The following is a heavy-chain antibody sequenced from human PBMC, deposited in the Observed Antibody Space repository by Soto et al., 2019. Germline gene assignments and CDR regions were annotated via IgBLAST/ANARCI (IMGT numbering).Heavy chain of an antibody. J-gene: IGHJ4*02. CDR3: ARGMTPTVAPAGYYFDS. V-gene: IGHV4-4*07. CDR2: VSLSGTT. CDR1: GASITGSSY. D-gene: IGHD1-1*01. Sequence: QLQLQESGPGLMKPSETLSLTCTVSGASITGSSYGRWIRQPAGKGLDWIGRVSLSGTTNYNPSPRSRVTRSADVSKHQFDLRLTSVTAADTALYYCARGMTPTVAPAGYYFDSWGQGTLVTVSS.